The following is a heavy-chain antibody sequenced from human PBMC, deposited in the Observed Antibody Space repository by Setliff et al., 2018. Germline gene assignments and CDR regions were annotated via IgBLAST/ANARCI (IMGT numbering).Heavy chain of an antibody. J-gene: IGHJ4*02. CDR1: GFTFSHFA. Sequence: GGSLRLSCAASGFTFSHFAVTWVRQSPGRGLEWVSLLDNDGSTYYSDSVKGRFTISRGTSKNTLYLQMSSLRTEDTAVYYCRLWFGELLRDYWGQGTLVTVSS. CDR2: LDNDGST. D-gene: IGHD3-10*01. V-gene: IGHV3-53*01. CDR3: RLWFGELLRDY.